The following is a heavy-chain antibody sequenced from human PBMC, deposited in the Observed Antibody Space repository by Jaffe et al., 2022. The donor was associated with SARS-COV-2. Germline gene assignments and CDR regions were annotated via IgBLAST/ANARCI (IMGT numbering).Heavy chain of an antibody. J-gene: IGHJ6*02. CDR3: ARFYNPYYYYGMDV. CDR1: GFTVSSNY. Sequence: EVQLVESGGGLVQPGGSLRLSCAASGFTVSSNYMSWVRQAPGKGLEWVSVIYSGGSTYYADSVKGRFTISRDNSKNTLYLQMNSLRAEDTAVYYCARFYNPYYYYGMDVWGQGTTVTVSS. CDR2: IYSGGST. D-gene: IGHD1-1*01. V-gene: IGHV3-66*02.